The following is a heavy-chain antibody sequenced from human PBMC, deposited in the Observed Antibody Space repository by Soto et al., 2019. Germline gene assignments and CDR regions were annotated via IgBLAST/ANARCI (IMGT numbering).Heavy chain of an antibody. CDR2: ISWNSGSI. V-gene: IGHV3-9*01. CDR1: GFTFDDYA. CDR3: AKDGYRLRFLEWFGWFDP. J-gene: IGHJ5*02. Sequence: GGSLRLSCAASGFTFDDYAMHWVRQAPGKGLEWVSGISWNSGSIGYADSVKGRFTISRDNAKNSLYLQMNSLRAEDTALYYCAKDGYRLRFLEWFGWFDPWGQGTLVTVSS. D-gene: IGHD3-3*01.